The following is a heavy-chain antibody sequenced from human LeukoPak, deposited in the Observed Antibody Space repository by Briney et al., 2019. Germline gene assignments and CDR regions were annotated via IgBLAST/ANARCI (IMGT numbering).Heavy chain of an antibody. Sequence: GGSLRLSCAASGFTFSSYLMHWVRQAPGKGLEWVAVISYDGNNKYYADSVKGRFTISRDNSKNTLYLQMNSLRAEDTAVYYCAKDKGYSSGYAHFDYWGQGTLVTVSS. V-gene: IGHV3-30-3*01. CDR1: GFTFSSYL. D-gene: IGHD6-19*01. CDR3: AKDKGYSSGYAHFDY. J-gene: IGHJ4*02. CDR2: ISYDGNNK.